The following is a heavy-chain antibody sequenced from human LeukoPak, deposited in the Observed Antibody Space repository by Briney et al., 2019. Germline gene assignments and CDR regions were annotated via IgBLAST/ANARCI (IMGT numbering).Heavy chain of an antibody. Sequence: GASVKVSCKASGYTFTSYDINWVRQASGQGLEWLGLINPSGSSTLYAQKFQGRVTMTRDMSTTTDYMELSSLRSDDTAVYYCARDKVRMLWFGAGNWFDPWGQGTLVTVSS. CDR2: INPSGSST. V-gene: IGHV1-46*01. J-gene: IGHJ5*02. D-gene: IGHD3-10*01. CDR1: GYTFTSYD. CDR3: ARDKVRMLWFGAGNWFDP.